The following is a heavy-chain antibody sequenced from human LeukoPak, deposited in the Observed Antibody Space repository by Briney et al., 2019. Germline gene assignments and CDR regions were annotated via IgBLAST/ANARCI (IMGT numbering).Heavy chain of an antibody. CDR3: ATPRYDSWSGYYSGFDY. CDR2: ISSSSSTI. J-gene: IGHJ4*02. D-gene: IGHD3-3*01. Sequence: GGSLRLSCAASGFTFSSYSMNWVRQAPGKGLEWVSYISSSSSTIYYADSVKGRFTISRDNAKNSLYLQMNSLRAEDTAVYYCATPRYDSWSGYYSGFDYWGQGTLVTVSS. CDR1: GFTFSSYS. V-gene: IGHV3-48*01.